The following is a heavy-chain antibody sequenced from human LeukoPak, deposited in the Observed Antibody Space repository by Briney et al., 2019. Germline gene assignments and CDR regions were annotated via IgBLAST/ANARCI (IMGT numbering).Heavy chain of an antibody. CDR3: ARVRFLEWLLQYYFDY. Sequence: GGPLRLSCAASGFTFSSYWMSWVRQAPGKGLEWVANIKQDGSEKYYVDSVKGRFTISRDNAKNSLYLQMNSLRAEDTAVYYCARVRFLEWLLQYYFDYWGQGTLVTVSS. J-gene: IGHJ4*02. CDR2: IKQDGSEK. V-gene: IGHV3-7*01. CDR1: GFTFSSYW. D-gene: IGHD3-3*01.